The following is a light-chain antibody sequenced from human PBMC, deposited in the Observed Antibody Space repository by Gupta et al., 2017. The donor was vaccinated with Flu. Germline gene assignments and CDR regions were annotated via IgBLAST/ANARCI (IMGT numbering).Light chain of an antibody. J-gene: IGKJ1*01. Sequence: DIVMTQSPLSLPVTPGEPASIACRSSQSLLHSNGYNYLDWYLQKPGQSPQLLIYLGSNRASGVPDRVSGSGAGTDFTLKISRVEAEEVGVYDCMQARQTPWTFGQGTKVEIK. CDR3: MQARQTPWT. CDR1: QSLLHSNGYNY. CDR2: LGS. V-gene: IGKV2-28*01.